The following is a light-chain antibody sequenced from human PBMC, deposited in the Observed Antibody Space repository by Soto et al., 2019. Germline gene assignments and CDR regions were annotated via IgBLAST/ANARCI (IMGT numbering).Light chain of an antibody. CDR2: WAS. Sequence: DIVMTQSPDSLAVSLGERATINCKSSQSVLYSSNNKNYLAWYQQKPGQPPKLLIYWASTRESGVPDRFRGSGSGTDFTLTISSLQAEDVAVYYCQQYYSTPITFGQGTRREIK. CDR3: QQYYSTPIT. V-gene: IGKV4-1*01. J-gene: IGKJ5*01. CDR1: QSVLYSSNNKNY.